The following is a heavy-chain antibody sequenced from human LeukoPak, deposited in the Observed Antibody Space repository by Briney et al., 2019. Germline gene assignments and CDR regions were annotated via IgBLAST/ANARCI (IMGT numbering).Heavy chain of an antibody. Sequence: ASVKVSCKASGYTFTGYYMHWVRQAPGQGLEWMGIINPSGGSTSYTQNFQGRVTMTRDTSTSTVYMELSSLRSEDTAIYYCAKDRGYYDSSGYVHDAFDIWGQGTMVTVSS. CDR1: GYTFTGYY. V-gene: IGHV1-46*01. CDR3: AKDRGYYDSSGYVHDAFDI. CDR2: INPSGGST. D-gene: IGHD3-22*01. J-gene: IGHJ3*02.